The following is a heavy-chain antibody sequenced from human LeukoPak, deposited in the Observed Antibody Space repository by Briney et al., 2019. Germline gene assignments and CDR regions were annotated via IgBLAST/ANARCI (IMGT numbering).Heavy chain of an antibody. CDR2: ISSNGGST. J-gene: IGHJ4*02. V-gene: IGHV3-64*01. CDR1: GFTSSSYA. Sequence: GGSLRLSCAASGFTSSSYAMHWVRQAPGKGLEYVSAISSNGGSTYYANSVKGRFTISRDNSKNTLYLQMGSLRAEDMAVYYCAREMGGAADYWGQGTLVTVSS. D-gene: IGHD2-15*01. CDR3: AREMGGAADY.